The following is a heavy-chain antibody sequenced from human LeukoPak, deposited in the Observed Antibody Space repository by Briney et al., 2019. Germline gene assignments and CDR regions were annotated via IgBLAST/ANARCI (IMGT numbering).Heavy chain of an antibody. Sequence: GGSLRLSCAASGFTFRTYAMSWVRQAPGKGLEWVSTISDSGLTTNYADSVKGRFTISRDNSKNTLYLQMNSLTVEDTALYYCVGGGSSGLIAYWGQGTLVTVSS. V-gene: IGHV3-23*01. J-gene: IGHJ4*02. CDR2: ISDSGLTT. CDR3: VGGGSSGLIAY. CDR1: GFTFRTYA. D-gene: IGHD6-19*01.